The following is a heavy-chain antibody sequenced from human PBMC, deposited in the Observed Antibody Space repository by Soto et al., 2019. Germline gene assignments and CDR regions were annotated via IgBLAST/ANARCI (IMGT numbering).Heavy chain of an antibody. CDR2: VSSDESDK. D-gene: IGHD3-10*01. CDR1: GFTFTAYA. Sequence: QVQLVESGGGVVQPGKSLRLSCAASGFTFTAYALHWVRQAPGKGLEWVAAVSSDESDKFYADSVRGRFTISRDNSKNTLYLQMNDMRPADTAVYFCVRDPGQQTRFDFWGQGTLVTVSS. V-gene: IGHV3-30*04. CDR3: VRDPGQQTRFDF. J-gene: IGHJ4*02.